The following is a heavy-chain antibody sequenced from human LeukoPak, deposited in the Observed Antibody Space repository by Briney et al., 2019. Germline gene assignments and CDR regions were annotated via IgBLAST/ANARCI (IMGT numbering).Heavy chain of an antibody. Sequence: GGSLRLSCAASGFTFSSHAMSWVRQAPGKGLERVSGISGSGGSTYYADSVKGRFTISRDNSKNTLYMQMNSLRVEDTAVYYCAKDHSPTYWGQGTLVTVSS. J-gene: IGHJ4*02. V-gene: IGHV3-23*01. CDR2: ISGSGGST. CDR3: AKDHSPTY. CDR1: GFTFSSHA. D-gene: IGHD1-1*01.